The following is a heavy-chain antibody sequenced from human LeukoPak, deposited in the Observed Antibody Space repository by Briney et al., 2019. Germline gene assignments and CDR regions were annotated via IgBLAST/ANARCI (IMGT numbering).Heavy chain of an antibody. CDR3: AREVAAAGGGWFDP. Sequence: SETLSLTCTVSGGSISSYYWSWIRQPAGKGLEWIGRIYTSGSTNYNPSLKSRVTISVDTSKNQFSLKLSSVTAADTAVYYCAREVAAAGGGWFDPWGQGTLVTVSS. V-gene: IGHV4-4*07. D-gene: IGHD6-13*01. CDR1: GGSISSYY. CDR2: IYTSGST. J-gene: IGHJ5*02.